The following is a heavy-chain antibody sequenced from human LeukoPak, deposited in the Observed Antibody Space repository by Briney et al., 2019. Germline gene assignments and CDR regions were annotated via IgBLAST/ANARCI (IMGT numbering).Heavy chain of an antibody. CDR1: GFTFSSYG. Sequence: GGSLRLSCAAPGFTFSSYGMHWVRQAPGKGLEWVAFIRYDGSNKYYADSVKGRFTISRDNAKNSLYLQMNSLRAEDTAVYYCARDAPSYGSGSYWGQGTLVTVSS. J-gene: IGHJ4*02. CDR3: ARDAPSYGSGSY. D-gene: IGHD3-10*01. V-gene: IGHV3-30*02. CDR2: IRYDGSNK.